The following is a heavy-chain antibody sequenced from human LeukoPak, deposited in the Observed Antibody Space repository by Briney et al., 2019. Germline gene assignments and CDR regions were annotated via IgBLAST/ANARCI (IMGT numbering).Heavy chain of an antibody. CDR3: ARDSDFDY. CDR1: GFTFNNFG. Sequence: GGSLRLSCAASGFTFNNFGMQWVRQTPGKGLEWVSSISSSSTYIYYADSVKGRFTISRDNAKNSLYLQMNSLRAEDTALYHCARDSDFDYWGQGTLVTVSS. CDR2: ISSSSTYI. V-gene: IGHV3-21*01. J-gene: IGHJ4*02.